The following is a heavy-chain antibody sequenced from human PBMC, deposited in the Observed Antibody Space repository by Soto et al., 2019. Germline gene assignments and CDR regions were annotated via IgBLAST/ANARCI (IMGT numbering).Heavy chain of an antibody. J-gene: IGHJ3*02. D-gene: IGHD6-19*01. CDR3: ATNVPVAGTYDGAFDI. CDR2: IIPIFGTT. Sequence: QVQLVQSGAEVKKPGSSVKVSCKASGGTFSNYAISWVRQAPGQGLEWMGRIIPIFGTTNYAQKFQGRVTITADESTTTAYLELSSLRSEDTAVYYCATNVPVAGTYDGAFDIWGQGTMVTVSS. V-gene: IGHV1-69*12. CDR1: GGTFSNYA.